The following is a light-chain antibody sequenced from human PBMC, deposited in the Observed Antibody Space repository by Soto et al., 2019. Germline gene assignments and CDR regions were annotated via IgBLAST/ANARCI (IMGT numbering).Light chain of an antibody. J-gene: IGKJ5*01. Sequence: EIVLTQSPDTLSLSPGERSTLSCSAIQSVSSYNLAWYQQKPGQAPRLLISDASNRASGLPVRYGGGGSGTDFTLTINRLAPEDFALYYCQQYDSSSQNTFGQGTRLEI. CDR3: QQYDSSSQNT. CDR1: QSVSSYN. V-gene: IGKV3-20*01. CDR2: DAS.